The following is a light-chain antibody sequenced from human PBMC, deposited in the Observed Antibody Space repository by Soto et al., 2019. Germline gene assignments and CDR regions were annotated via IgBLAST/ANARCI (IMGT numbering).Light chain of an antibody. Sequence: EIVMTQSPATLSVSPGERATLSCRASQSVSSNLAWYQQKPGQAPRLLVYGESTRATGIPARFSGSGSGTQFTVTISSLQSEDFAVYYCQHYNNWPFNFGGGTKVEIK. V-gene: IGKV3-15*01. CDR2: GES. J-gene: IGKJ4*01. CDR3: QHYNNWPFN. CDR1: QSVSSN.